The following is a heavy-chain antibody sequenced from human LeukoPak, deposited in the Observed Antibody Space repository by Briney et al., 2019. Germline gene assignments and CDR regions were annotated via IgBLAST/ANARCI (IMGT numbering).Heavy chain of an antibody. J-gene: IGHJ6*02. V-gene: IGHV4-61*01. CDR1: GGSVSSGSYY. CDR3: AREEGQVGSSGWYHPGYYYGMGV. Sequence: PSETLSLTCTVSGGSVSSGSYYWSWIRQPPGKGLEWIGYIYYSGSTNYNPSLKSRVTISVDTSKNQFSLKLSSVTAADTAVYYCAREEGQVGSSGWYHPGYYYGMGVWGQGTTVTVSS. CDR2: IYYSGST. D-gene: IGHD6-19*01.